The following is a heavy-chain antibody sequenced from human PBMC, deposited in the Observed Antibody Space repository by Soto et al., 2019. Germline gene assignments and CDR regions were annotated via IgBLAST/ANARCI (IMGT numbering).Heavy chain of an antibody. V-gene: IGHV3-23*01. Sequence: EVQLLESGGGLVQPGGSLRLSCAASGFTFSSYAMSWVRQAPGKGLEWVSAISGSGGSTYYADSVKGRFTISRDNSKNTLYLQMNSLRAEDTAVYYCAKDQFNVEMATMMDYFDYWGQGTLVTVSS. CDR1: GFTFSSYA. CDR2: ISGSGGST. J-gene: IGHJ4*02. D-gene: IGHD5-12*01. CDR3: AKDQFNVEMATMMDYFDY.